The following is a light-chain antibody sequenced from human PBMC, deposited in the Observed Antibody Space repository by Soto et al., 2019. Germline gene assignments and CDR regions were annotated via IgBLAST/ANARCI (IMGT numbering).Light chain of an antibody. V-gene: IGLV4-69*01. J-gene: IGLJ2*01. CDR2: VNSDGSH. CDR3: QTWGIGTPVA. CDR1: SGLSNYA. Sequence: QSVLTQSPSASASLGASVKLTCTLRSGLSNYAIAWHQQQPEKGPRYLMKVNSDGSHIKGDGIPDRFSGSSAGAERYLTISSLQSEDEADYYCQTWGIGTPVAFGGGTKLTVL.